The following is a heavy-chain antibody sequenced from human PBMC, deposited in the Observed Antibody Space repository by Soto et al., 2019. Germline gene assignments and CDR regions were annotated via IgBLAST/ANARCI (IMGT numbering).Heavy chain of an antibody. CDR3: ATAPYYYYGMDV. J-gene: IGHJ6*02. CDR1: GGSVSSYY. Sequence: SETLSLTCTVSGGSVSSYYWSWIRQPPGKGLEWIGCIYNSGSTNYNPSLKSRVTISVDTSRNQFSLKLSSVTAADTAVYYCATAPYYYYGMDVWGQGTTVTVSS. V-gene: IGHV4-59*02. CDR2: IYNSGST.